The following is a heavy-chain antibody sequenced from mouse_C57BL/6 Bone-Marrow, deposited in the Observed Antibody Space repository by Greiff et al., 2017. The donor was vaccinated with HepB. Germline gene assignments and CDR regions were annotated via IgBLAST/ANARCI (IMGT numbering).Heavy chain of an antibody. CDR1: GYTFTDYY. CDR2: INPNNGGT. D-gene: IGHD2-1*01. Sequence: EVQLQQSGPELVKPGASVKISCKASGYTFTDYYMNWVKQSHGKSLEWIGDINPNNGGTSYNQKFKGKATLTVDKSSSTAYMELRSLTSEDSAVYYCARSGIYYGNPAWFAYWGQGTLVTVSA. V-gene: IGHV1-26*01. CDR3: ARSGIYYGNPAWFAY. J-gene: IGHJ3*01.